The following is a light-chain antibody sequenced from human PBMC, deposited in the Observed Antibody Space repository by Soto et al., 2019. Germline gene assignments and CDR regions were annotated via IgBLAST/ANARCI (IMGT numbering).Light chain of an antibody. J-gene: IGKJ1*01. CDR2: AAS. V-gene: IGKV1-39*01. CDR3: QQNYRATPWT. Sequence: DIQMTQSPSSLSASVGDRITMTYRDSQSISRYLHWYQHKPGKAPMLLINAASSLERGVPSRFSGGGSGTDFTLNISSLQPDDFATYYCQQNYRATPWTFGQGTKVDIK. CDR1: QSISRY.